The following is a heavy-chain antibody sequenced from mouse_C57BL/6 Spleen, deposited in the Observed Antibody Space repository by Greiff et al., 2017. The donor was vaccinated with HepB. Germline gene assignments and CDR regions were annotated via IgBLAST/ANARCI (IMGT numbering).Heavy chain of an antibody. Sequence: EVQLQQSGPELVKPGASVKISCKASGYSFTGYYMNWVKQSPEKSLEWIGEINPSTGGTTYNQKFKAKATLTVDKSSSTAYMQIKSLTSEDSAVYYCARYDYDGFAYWGQGTLVTVSA. V-gene: IGHV1-42*01. D-gene: IGHD2-4*01. J-gene: IGHJ3*01. CDR1: GYSFTGYY. CDR2: INPSTGGT. CDR3: ARYDYDGFAY.